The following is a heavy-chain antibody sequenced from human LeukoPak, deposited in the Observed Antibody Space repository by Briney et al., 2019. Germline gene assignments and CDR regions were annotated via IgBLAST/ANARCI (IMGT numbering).Heavy chain of an antibody. J-gene: IGHJ4*02. CDR3: ARESIVATEYFDY. D-gene: IGHD5-12*01. CDR1: GFTFSSYG. Sequence: GGSLRLSCAASGFTFSSYGMQWVRQAPGKGLEWVAVIWYDGSNKYYADSVKGRFTISRDNSKNTLYLQMNSLRAEDTAVYYCARESIVATEYFDYWGQGTLVTVSS. CDR2: IWYDGSNK. V-gene: IGHV3-33*01.